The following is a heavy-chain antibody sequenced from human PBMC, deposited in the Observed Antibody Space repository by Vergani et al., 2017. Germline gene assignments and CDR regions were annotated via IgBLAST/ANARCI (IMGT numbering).Heavy chain of an antibody. CDR3: ASIVASDFDY. Sequence: QVQLVQSVAEVKKPGSSVKVSCKASGGTFSSYTISWVRQAPGQGLEWMGRIIPILGIANYAQKFQGRVTITADKSTSTAYMELSSLRSEDTAVYYCASIVASDFDYWGQGTLVTVSS. V-gene: IGHV1-69*02. J-gene: IGHJ4*02. D-gene: IGHD5-12*01. CDR1: GGTFSSYT. CDR2: IIPILGIA.